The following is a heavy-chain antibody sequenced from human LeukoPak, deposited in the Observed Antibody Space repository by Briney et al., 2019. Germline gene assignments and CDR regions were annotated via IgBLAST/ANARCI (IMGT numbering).Heavy chain of an antibody. Sequence: GGSLRLPCAASGFTVSSNYMSWVRQAPGKGLEWVSVIYSGGSTYYADSVEGRFTISRDNSKNTLYLQMNSLRAEDTAVYYCARLFKVVPAAIHTWRQGTLVTVSS. CDR1: GFTVSSNY. CDR3: ARLFKVVPAAIHT. D-gene: IGHD2-2*01. J-gene: IGHJ5*02. V-gene: IGHV3-53*01. CDR2: IYSGGST.